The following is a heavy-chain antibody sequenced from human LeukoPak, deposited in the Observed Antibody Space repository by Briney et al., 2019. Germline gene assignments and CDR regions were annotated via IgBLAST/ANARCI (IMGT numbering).Heavy chain of an antibody. CDR2: ISGSGGST. CDR3: AKATGYCSGGSCDSGGGDY. CDR1: GFTFSSYA. J-gene: IGHJ4*02. V-gene: IGHV3-23*01. Sequence: GGSLRLSCAASGFTFSSYAMSWVRQAPGKGLEWVSAISGSGGSTYYADSVKGRFTISRDNSKNTLYLQMNSLRAEDTAVYYCAKATGYCSGGSCDSGGGDYWGQGTLVTVSS. D-gene: IGHD2-15*01.